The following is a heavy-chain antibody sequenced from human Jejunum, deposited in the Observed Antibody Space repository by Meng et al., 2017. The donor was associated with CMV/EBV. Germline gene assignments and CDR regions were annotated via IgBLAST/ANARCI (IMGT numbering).Heavy chain of an antibody. V-gene: IGHV3-21*01. CDR3: ARFETREYNYGQEEY. CDR1: GLTFSSYG. J-gene: IGHJ4*02. Sequence: GLTFSSYGRNWVRQAPGKGLEWVSSNSSSSINIMFEDSVKGRFTISKNDAKNSLYLQMNSLRAENTAVYYGARFETREYNYGQEEYWGQGTLVTVSS. D-gene: IGHD5-12*01. CDR2: NSSSSINI.